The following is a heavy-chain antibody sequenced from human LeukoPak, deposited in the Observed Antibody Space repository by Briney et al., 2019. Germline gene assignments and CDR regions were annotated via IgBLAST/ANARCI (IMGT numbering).Heavy chain of an antibody. CDR1: GDSMSNYY. CDR3: ARDVCSGGTCYLDY. V-gene: IGHV4-59*01. D-gene: IGHD2-15*01. Sequence: PSETLSLTCSVSGDSMSNYYWTWIRQPPGKALKSIGYISDRGSTYYSPSLKSRATISADTSKNQISLKLTSVTAADTAVYYCARDVCSGGTCYLDYWGRGTLVSVSS. CDR2: ISDRGST. J-gene: IGHJ4*02.